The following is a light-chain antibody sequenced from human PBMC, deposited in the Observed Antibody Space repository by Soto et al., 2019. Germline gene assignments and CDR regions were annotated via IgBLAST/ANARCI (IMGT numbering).Light chain of an antibody. J-gene: IGKJ1*01. V-gene: IGKV3-15*01. Sequence: EIVRTQSPATLSVSPGERATLSCRASQSVSSNLAWYQQKPGQAPRLLIYGASTRATGIPARFSGSGSGTDFTLTISRLEPEDFVVYHCQQYDGSPRTFGQGTKVDIK. CDR2: GAS. CDR1: QSVSSN. CDR3: QQYDGSPRT.